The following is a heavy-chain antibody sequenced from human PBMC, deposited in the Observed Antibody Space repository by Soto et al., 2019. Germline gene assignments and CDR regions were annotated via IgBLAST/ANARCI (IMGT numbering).Heavy chain of an antibody. CDR1: GYTFTGYY. CDR2: INPNSGGT. V-gene: IGHV1-2*04. J-gene: IGHJ6*03. Sequence: ASVKVSCKASGYTFTGYYMHWVRQAPGQGLEWMGWINPNSGGTNYAQKFQGWVTMTRDTSISTAYMELSRLRSGDTAVYYCARDACYDFCGYMDVWGKGTTVTVSS. D-gene: IGHD3-3*01. CDR3: ARDACYDFCGYMDV.